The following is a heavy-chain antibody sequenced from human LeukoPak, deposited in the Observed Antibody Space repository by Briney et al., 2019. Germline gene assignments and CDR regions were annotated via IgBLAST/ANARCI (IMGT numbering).Heavy chain of an antibody. J-gene: IGHJ5*02. V-gene: IGHV1-2*02. CDR3: ASRIARGNWFDP. D-gene: IGHD2/OR15-2a*01. CDR2: INPNSGGT. Sequence: ASVKVSCKASGYTFISSGMSWVRQAPGQGLEWMGWINPNSGGTNYAQKFQGRVTMTRDTSISTAYMELSRLRSDDTAVYYCASRIARGNWFDPWGQGTLVTVSS. CDR1: GYTFISSG.